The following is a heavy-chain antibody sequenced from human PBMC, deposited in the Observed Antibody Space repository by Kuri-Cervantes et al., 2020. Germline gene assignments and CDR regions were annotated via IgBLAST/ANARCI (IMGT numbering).Heavy chain of an antibody. CDR3: AKDIRSYGSPLVPDY. Sequence: ASVKVSCKASGYTFTSYGISWVRQAPGQGLEWMGWISAYNGNTNYAQKLQGRVTMTTDTSTSTAYMELRSLRSDDTALYYCAKDIRSYGSPLVPDYWGQGTLVTGSS. CDR2: ISAYNGNT. J-gene: IGHJ4*02. V-gene: IGHV1-18*01. CDR1: GYTFTSYG. D-gene: IGHD5-18*01.